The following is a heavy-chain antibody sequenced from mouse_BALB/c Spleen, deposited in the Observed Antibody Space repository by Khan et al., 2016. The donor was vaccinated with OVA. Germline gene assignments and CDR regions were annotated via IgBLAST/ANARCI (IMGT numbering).Heavy chain of an antibody. V-gene: IGHV1-7*01. CDR2: INPTSGYT. J-gene: IGHJ2*01. CDR3: ERDRIDY. Sequence: QVQLKESGAELAKPGASVKMSCTASGYTFTTYWMHWVKQRPGQGLEWIGYINPTSGYTDYNEKFKDRATLSADKSSSTAYLQLSSLTSEDTAVYYCERDRIDYWGQGTTVTVSS. CDR1: GYTFTTYW.